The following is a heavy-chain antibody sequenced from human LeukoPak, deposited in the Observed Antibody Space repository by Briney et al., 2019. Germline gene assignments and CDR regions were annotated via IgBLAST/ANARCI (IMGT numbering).Heavy chain of an antibody. V-gene: IGHV4-34*01. J-gene: IGHJ4*02. CDR3: ARGGRITIFGVARGYFDY. Sequence: SETLSLTCAVYGGSFSGYYWSWIRQPPGKGLEWIGEINYSGSTNYNPSLKSRVTISVDTSKNQFSLKLSSVTAADTAVYYCARGGRITIFGVARGYFDYWGQGTLVTVSS. CDR1: GGSFSGYY. CDR2: INYSGST. D-gene: IGHD3-3*01.